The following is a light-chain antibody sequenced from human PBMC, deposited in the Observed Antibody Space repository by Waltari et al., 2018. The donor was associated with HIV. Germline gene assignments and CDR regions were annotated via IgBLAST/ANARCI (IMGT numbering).Light chain of an antibody. CDR1: QSISTF. J-gene: IGKJ1*01. V-gene: IGKV1-39*01. CDR3: QQSFNTPWT. Sequence: DIQMTQSPSSLSASVGDRVTVTCRVSQSISTFLNWYQQKPGKAPKLLIFGSSKLQDGVPSRFSGSGSGTDFTLTIGSLQSEDIATYYCQQSFNTPWTFGQGTKVEVK. CDR2: GSS.